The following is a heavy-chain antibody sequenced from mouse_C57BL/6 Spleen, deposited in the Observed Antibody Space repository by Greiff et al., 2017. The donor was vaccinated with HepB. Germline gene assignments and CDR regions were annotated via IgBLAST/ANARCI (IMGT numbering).Heavy chain of an antibody. Sequence: EVHLVESGGGLVKPGGSLKLSCAASGFTFSSYAMSWVRQTPEKRLEWVATISDGGSYTYYPDNVKGRFTISRDNAKNNLYLQMSHLKSEDTAMYYCARDKNYGSSSHWYFDVWGTGTTVTVSS. D-gene: IGHD1-1*01. CDR1: GFTFSSYA. J-gene: IGHJ1*03. CDR2: ISDGGSYT. V-gene: IGHV5-4*01. CDR3: ARDKNYGSSSHWYFDV.